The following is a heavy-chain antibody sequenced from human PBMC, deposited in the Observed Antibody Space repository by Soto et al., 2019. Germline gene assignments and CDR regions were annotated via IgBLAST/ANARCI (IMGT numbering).Heavy chain of an antibody. CDR1: GYTFTSYY. CDR3: ARFGVVVAAGDY. J-gene: IGHJ4*02. D-gene: IGHD2-15*01. CDR2: INPSGGST. Sequence: ASVKVSCKASGYTFTSYYMHWVRQAPGQGLEWMGIINPSGGSTSYAQKFQGRVTMTRDTSTSTVYMELSSLRSDDTAVYYCARFGVVVAAGDYWGQGTLVTVSS. V-gene: IGHV1-46*01.